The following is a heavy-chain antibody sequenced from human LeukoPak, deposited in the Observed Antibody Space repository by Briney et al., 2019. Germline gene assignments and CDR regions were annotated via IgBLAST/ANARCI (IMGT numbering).Heavy chain of an antibody. Sequence: SETLSLTCAVYGGSFSGYYWSWIRQPPGKGLEWIGEINHSGSTNYNPSLKSRVTISVDTSKNQFSLKLSSVTAADTAVYYCARGSVVVVITQFRPKRDAFDIWGQGTMVTVSS. D-gene: IGHD3-22*01. CDR1: GGSFSGYY. CDR3: ARGSVVVVITQFRPKRDAFDI. V-gene: IGHV4-34*01. CDR2: INHSGST. J-gene: IGHJ3*02.